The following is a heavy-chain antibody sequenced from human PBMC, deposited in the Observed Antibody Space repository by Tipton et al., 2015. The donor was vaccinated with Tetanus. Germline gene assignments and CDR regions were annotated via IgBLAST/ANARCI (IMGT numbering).Heavy chain of an antibody. CDR1: GGSFSGTY. CDR3: ASLPKHWLAPRGAP. CDR2: INHRGGT. J-gene: IGHJ5*02. Sequence: GLVKPSETLSLTCAVSGGSFSGTYWSWVRQPPGKGLEWIGEINHRGGTMYNPSLKSRVTISGDTSKNQFSLNLTSVTAADTAVYYCASLPKHWLAPRGAPWGQGTLVTVSS. V-gene: IGHV4-34*01. D-gene: IGHD6-19*01.